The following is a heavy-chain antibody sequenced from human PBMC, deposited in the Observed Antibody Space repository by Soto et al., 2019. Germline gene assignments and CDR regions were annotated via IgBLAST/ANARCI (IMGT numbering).Heavy chain of an antibody. V-gene: IGHV3-21*01. Sequence: PWWSLRLSCAASGFTFSSYSMNWFRQAPGKGLEWVSSISSSSSYIYYADSVKGRFTISRDNAKNSLYLQMNSLRAEDTAVYYCTFGLRYSYGSGFDYWGQGTLVTVSS. CDR2: ISSSSSYI. CDR1: GFTFSSYS. J-gene: IGHJ4*02. D-gene: IGHD5-18*01. CDR3: TFGLRYSYGSGFDY.